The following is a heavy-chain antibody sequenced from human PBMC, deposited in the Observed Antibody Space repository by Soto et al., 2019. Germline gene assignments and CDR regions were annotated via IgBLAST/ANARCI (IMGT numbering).Heavy chain of an antibody. D-gene: IGHD6-6*01. Sequence: PSETLSLTCAVYGGSFSGYYWSWIRQPPGKGLEWIGEINHSGSTNYNPSLKSRVTISVDTSKNQFSLKLSSVTAADTAVYYCARGLGYSSSSGPYYFDYWGQGTLVTVS. CDR1: GGSFSGYY. CDR2: INHSGST. J-gene: IGHJ4*02. CDR3: ARGLGYSSSSGPYYFDY. V-gene: IGHV4-34*01.